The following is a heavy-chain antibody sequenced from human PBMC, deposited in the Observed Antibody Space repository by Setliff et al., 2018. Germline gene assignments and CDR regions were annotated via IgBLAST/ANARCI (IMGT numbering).Heavy chain of an antibody. V-gene: IGHV1-69*13. Sequence: ASVKVSCKSSGGTFSSSGITWVRQAPGQGLQWLGRFIPILGATNYAQNFQGRVTITADESTSTGYMELRSLRSDDTAVYYCARVAIMGPPSWGQGTLVTVSS. CDR1: GGTFSSSG. CDR3: ARVAIMGPPS. J-gene: IGHJ5*02. CDR2: FIPILGAT. D-gene: IGHD3-16*01.